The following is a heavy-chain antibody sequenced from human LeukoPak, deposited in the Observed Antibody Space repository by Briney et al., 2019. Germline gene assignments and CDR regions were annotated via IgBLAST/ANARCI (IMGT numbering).Heavy chain of an antibody. CDR1: GFTFSGSA. V-gene: IGHV3-73*01. CDR3: TRNGQTYYYYGMDV. J-gene: IGHJ6*04. CDR2: IRSKANSYAT. Sequence: GGSLKLSCAASGFTFSGSAMHWVRQASGKGLEWVGRIRSKANSYATAYAASVKGRFTISRDDSKNTTYLQMNSPKTEDTAVYYCTRNGQTYYYYGMDVWGKGTTVTVSS. D-gene: IGHD2-8*01.